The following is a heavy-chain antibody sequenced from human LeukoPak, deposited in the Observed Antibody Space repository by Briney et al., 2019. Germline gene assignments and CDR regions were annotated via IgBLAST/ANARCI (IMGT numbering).Heavy chain of an antibody. D-gene: IGHD6-19*01. J-gene: IGHJ6*02. CDR3: ARLGSGWSYGMDV. V-gene: IGHV4-39*01. CDR2: IYYSGST. Sequence: SETLSLTCTVSGVSISSSSYYWGWLRQPPGKGLEWIGSIYYSGSTYYNPSLKSRVTISVDTSKNQFSLKLSSVTAADTAVYYCARLGSGWSYGMDVWGQGTTVTVSS. CDR1: GVSISSSSYY.